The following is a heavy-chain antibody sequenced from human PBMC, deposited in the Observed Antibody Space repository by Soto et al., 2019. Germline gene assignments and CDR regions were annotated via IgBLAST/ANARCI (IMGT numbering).Heavy chain of an antibody. V-gene: IGHV3-23*01. Sequence: PWGSLRLSCAASEFTFSTYAMSWVRQAPGKGLEWVSAISGSGDTTYYADSVKGRFTISRDTSKNTLFLQMNSLRAEDTALYYCAKSYSSNWYDYFDYWGQGTLVTVSS. CDR1: EFTFSTYA. CDR3: AKSYSSNWYDYFDY. CDR2: ISGSGDTT. D-gene: IGHD6-13*01. J-gene: IGHJ4*02.